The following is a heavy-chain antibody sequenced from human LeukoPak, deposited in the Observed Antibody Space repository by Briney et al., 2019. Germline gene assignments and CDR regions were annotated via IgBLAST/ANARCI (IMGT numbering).Heavy chain of an antibody. J-gene: IGHJ4*02. D-gene: IGHD4-23*01. CDR1: GGSISSSSYY. Sequence: PSETLSLTCTVSGGSISSSSYYWGWIRQPPGRGLEWIGSIYYSGSTYYNPSLKSRVTISVDTSKNQFSLKLSSVTAADTAVYYCAMRQDVAGTTVAFLDYWGQGTLVTVSS. CDR3: AMRQDVAGTTVAFLDY. CDR2: IYYSGST. V-gene: IGHV4-39*07.